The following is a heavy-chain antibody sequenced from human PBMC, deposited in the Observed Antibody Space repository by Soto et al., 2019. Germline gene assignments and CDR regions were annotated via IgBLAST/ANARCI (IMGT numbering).Heavy chain of an antibody. J-gene: IGHJ5*01. CDR1: GFTFSSYP. CDR2: ISYDGTRE. Sequence: QVQLVESGGGVVQPGRSLRLSCAASGFTFSSYPIHWVRQAPGKGLEWVGRISYDGTREDFADSLRGRFTLSRDNSKNMLWLQMNSLRSEDTAVYYCLRDYSGWFDFWGQGTLVTVSS. V-gene: IGHV3-30*04. CDR3: LRDYSGWFDF. D-gene: IGHD3-10*01.